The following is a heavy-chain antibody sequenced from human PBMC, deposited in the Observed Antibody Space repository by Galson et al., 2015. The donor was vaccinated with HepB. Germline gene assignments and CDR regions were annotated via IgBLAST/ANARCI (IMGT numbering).Heavy chain of an antibody. V-gene: IGHV3-7*03. CDR2: IKQDGSEK. Sequence: SLRLSCAASGFTFSSYWMSWVRQAPGKGLEWVANIKQDGSEKYYVDSVKGRFTISRDNAKNSLYLQMNSLRAEDTAVYYCARVPRVGSGYYRYWGQGTLVTVSS. D-gene: IGHD3-22*01. CDR3: ARVPRVGSGYYRY. J-gene: IGHJ4*02. CDR1: GFTFSSYW.